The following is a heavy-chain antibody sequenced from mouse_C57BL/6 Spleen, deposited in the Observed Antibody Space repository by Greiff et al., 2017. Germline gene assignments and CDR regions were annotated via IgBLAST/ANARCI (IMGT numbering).Heavy chain of an antibody. V-gene: IGHV1-39*01. J-gene: IGHJ4*01. CDR1: GYSFTDYN. CDR2: INPNYGTT. Sequence: VQLQQSGPELVKPGASVKISCKASGYSFTDYNMNWVKQSTGKSLEWIGVINPNYGTTSYNQKFKGKATLTVDESSSTAYMQLNSLTSEDSAVYYCARSLTALAGNYAMDYWGQGTSVTVSS. D-gene: IGHD4-1*01. CDR3: ARSLTALAGNYAMDY.